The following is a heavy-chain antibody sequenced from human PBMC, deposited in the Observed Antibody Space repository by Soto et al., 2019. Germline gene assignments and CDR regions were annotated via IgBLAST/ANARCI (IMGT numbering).Heavy chain of an antibody. J-gene: IGHJ4*02. V-gene: IGHV3-48*01. D-gene: IGHD3-22*01. CDR3: ARDRGYYDSSGYFDY. CDR2: ISSSDNII. CDR1: GFTFSSYA. Sequence: GSLRLSCEASGFTFSSYAMSWIRQAPGKGLEWISYISSSDNIIYYADSVKGRFTISRDNAKNSLYLQMNSLRAEDTAVYYCARDRGYYDSSGYFDYWGQGTLVTVSS.